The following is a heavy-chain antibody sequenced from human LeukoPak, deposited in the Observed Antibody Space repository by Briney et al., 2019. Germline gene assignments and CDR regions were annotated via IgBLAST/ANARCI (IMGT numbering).Heavy chain of an antibody. CDR3: ARAASGIAVAGNLGWFDP. CDR2: IYYSGST. J-gene: IGHJ5*02. V-gene: IGHV4-59*01. D-gene: IGHD6-19*01. Sequence: SETLSLTRTVSGGSISSYYWSWIRQPPGKGLEWIGYIYYSGSTNYNPSLKSRVTISVDTSKNQFSLKLSSVTAADTAVYYCARAASGIAVAGNLGWFDPWGQGTLVTVSS. CDR1: GGSISSYY.